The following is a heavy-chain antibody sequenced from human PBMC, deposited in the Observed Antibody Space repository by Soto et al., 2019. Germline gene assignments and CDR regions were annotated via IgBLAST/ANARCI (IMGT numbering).Heavy chain of an antibody. J-gene: IGHJ6*02. Sequence: QVQLVESGGGVVQPGRSLRLSCAASGFTFSSYGMHWVRQAPGKGLEWVAVISYDGSNKYYADSVKGRFTISRDNSKNTLYLQMTSLRAEDTAVYYCAKDGSNYYGMDVWGQGTTVTVSS. CDR2: ISYDGSNK. CDR1: GFTFSSYG. V-gene: IGHV3-30*18. CDR3: AKDGSNYYGMDV. D-gene: IGHD1-26*01.